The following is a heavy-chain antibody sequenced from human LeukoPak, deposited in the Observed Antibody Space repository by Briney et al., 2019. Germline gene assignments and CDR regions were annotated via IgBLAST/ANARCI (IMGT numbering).Heavy chain of an antibody. CDR3: ARGRGSSYDL. CDR1: GFTVSSNY. J-gene: IGHJ5*02. V-gene: IGHV3-13*01. CDR2: IGYGGDT. D-gene: IGHD5-18*01. Sequence: GGSLRLSCAASGFTVSSNYMSWVRQAPGKGLEWVSVIGYGGDTYYPGSVRGRFTISRENAKDSLNLQMNGLTAGDTAVYYCARGRGSSYDLWGQGTLVTVSS.